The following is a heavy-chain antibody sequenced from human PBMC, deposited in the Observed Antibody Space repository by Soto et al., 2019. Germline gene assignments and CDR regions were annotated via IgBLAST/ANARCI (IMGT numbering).Heavy chain of an antibody. J-gene: IGHJ4*02. Sequence: QVHLVQSGAEVKKPGASVKVSCKGSGYTFTSYGISWVRQAPGQGLEWMGWISAHNHNTNYAQKLQGRGTGTTDTASSTAYIERRSLRSDDTAVYYCARGRYGDYWGQGTLVTVSS. CDR1: GYTFTSYG. V-gene: IGHV1-18*01. CDR3: ARGRYGDY. D-gene: IGHD4-17*01. CDR2: ISAHNHNT.